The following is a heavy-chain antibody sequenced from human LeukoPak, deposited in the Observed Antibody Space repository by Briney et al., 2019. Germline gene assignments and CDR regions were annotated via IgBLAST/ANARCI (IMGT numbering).Heavy chain of an antibody. CDR3: ARGAAITMIVVVIRYYFDY. Sequence: PGGSLRLSCAATGFTFSSYAMGWVRQAPGKGLEWVSAISGSGGSTYYADSVKGRFTISRDNSKNTLYLQMNSLRAEDTAVYYCARGAAITMIVVVIRYYFDYWGQGTLVTVSS. J-gene: IGHJ4*02. V-gene: IGHV3-23*01. CDR1: GFTFSSYA. D-gene: IGHD3-22*01. CDR2: ISGSGGST.